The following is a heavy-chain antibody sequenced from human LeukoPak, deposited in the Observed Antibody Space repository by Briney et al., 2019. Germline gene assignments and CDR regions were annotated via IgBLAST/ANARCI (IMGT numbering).Heavy chain of an antibody. CDR3: AKDAAGALDY. Sequence: GGSLRLSCAASGFTFSSYGMHWVRQAPGKGLEWVAVISYDGSNKYYADSVNGRSTISRDNSKNTLYLQMNSLRAEDTAVYNCAKDAAGALDYWGQGTLVTVSS. CDR1: GFTFSSYG. D-gene: IGHD1-26*01. CDR2: ISYDGSNK. J-gene: IGHJ4*02. V-gene: IGHV3-30*18.